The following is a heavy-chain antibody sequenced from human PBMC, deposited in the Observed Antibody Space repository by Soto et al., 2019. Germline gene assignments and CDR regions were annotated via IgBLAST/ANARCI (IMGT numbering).Heavy chain of an antibody. CDR3: VRRTTAFDY. CDR2: IYWDDER. Sequence: QITLKESGPTLVKPTQTLTLTCTFSGFSLRTSGVGVGWIRQPPGKAPDWLALIYWDDERRYSPSLKNRLTITKDTSKNQVVLTMTNMDPVDTATYYCVRRTTAFDYWGQGTLVPVSS. V-gene: IGHV2-5*02. CDR1: GFSLRTSGVG. D-gene: IGHD1-1*01. J-gene: IGHJ4*02.